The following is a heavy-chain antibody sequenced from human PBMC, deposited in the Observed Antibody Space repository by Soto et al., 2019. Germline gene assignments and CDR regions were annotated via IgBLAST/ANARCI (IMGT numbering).Heavy chain of an antibody. D-gene: IGHD3-16*02. V-gene: IGHV3-23*01. CDR2: ISGSGST. CDR1: GFTFSSYA. Sequence: EVQLLESGGGLVQPGGSLRLSCAASGFTFSSYAMSWVRQAPGKGLEWVSAISGSGSTYYADSVKGRFTISRDNSKNTLYLPMNSPRAADTAVYYCAKEKDYDYIWGSYRYTSDYLGQGTLVTVS. CDR3: AKEKDYDYIWGSYRYTSDY. J-gene: IGHJ4*02.